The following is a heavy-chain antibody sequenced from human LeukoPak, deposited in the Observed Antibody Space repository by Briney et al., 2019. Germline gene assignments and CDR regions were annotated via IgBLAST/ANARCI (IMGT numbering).Heavy chain of an antibody. CDR3: GRRAGAYTHPYDY. CDR1: GFTVSSNS. J-gene: IGHJ4*02. D-gene: IGHD3-16*01. V-gene: IGHV3-53*01. CDR2: IYSAGSI. Sequence: PGGSLRLSCTVSGFTVSSNSMSWVRQAPGKGLEWVSFIYSAGSIHYSDSVKGRFTISIDKSKNTLYLQMNSLRAEDTAVYYCGRRAGAYTHPYDYWGQGTLVTVS.